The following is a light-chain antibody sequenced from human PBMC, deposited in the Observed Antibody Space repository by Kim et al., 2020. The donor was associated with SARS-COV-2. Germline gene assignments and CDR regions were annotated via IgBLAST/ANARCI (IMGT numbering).Light chain of an antibody. J-gene: IGLJ3*02. CDR3: AAWDDSLRV. CDR2: YDD. CDR1: SSNIGNNA. Sequence: APRQRVTISCSGSSSNIGNNAVNWYQQLPGKAPKLLIYYDDLLPSGVSDRFSGSKSGTSASLAISGLQSEDEADYYCAAWDDSLRVFGGGTQLTVL. V-gene: IGLV1-36*01.